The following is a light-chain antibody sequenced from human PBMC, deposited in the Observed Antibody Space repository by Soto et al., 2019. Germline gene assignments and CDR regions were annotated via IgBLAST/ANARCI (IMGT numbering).Light chain of an antibody. CDR1: QSVNSNF. J-gene: IGKJ3*01. CDR3: QQYSSSPPEFT. Sequence: EIVLTQSPGTLSVSPGERVTLSCRASQSVNSNFLAWYQQRPGQAPRLLLFGASYTATGIPDRFSGSGSGTDFTLTISRLEAEDFAVYYCQQYSSSPPEFTFGPGTRVDSK. CDR2: GAS. V-gene: IGKV3-20*01.